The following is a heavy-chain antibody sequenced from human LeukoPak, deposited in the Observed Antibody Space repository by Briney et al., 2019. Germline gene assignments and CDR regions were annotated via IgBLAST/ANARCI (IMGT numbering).Heavy chain of an antibody. Sequence: GRSLRLSCAASGFTFSSYAMHWVRQAPGKGLEWVAVISYDGSNKYYADSVKGRFTISRDNSKNTPYLQMNSLRAEDTAVYYCARVLPMKLRLGEFYYWGQGTLVTVSS. CDR1: GFTFSSYA. V-gene: IGHV3-30*04. J-gene: IGHJ4*02. D-gene: IGHD3-16*01. CDR2: ISYDGSNK. CDR3: ARVLPMKLRLGEFYY.